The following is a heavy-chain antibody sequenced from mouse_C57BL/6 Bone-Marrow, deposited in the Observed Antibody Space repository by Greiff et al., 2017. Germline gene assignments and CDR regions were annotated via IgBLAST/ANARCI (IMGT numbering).Heavy chain of an antibody. J-gene: IGHJ4*01. D-gene: IGHD4-1*01. CDR2: IYPGSGSP. CDR1: GYTFTSYW. V-gene: IGHV1-55*01. CDR3: AANWDHYYAMDY. Sequence: QVQLQPPGAELVKPGASVKMSCKASGYTFTSYWITWVKQRPGQGLEWIGDIYPGSGSPNYNEKFKSKATLTVDTSSSTAYMQLSSLTSEDSAVYYCAANWDHYYAMDYWGQGTSVTVSS.